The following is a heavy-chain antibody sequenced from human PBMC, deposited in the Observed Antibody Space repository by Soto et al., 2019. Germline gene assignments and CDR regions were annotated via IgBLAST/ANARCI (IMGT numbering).Heavy chain of an antibody. CDR1: GFTFSNYS. Sequence: EVQLVESGGGLIQPGGSLRLSCAASGFTFSNYSMNWVRQAPGKGLEWVSYISSSSGTIYYADSVKGRFTISRDNAKNSLFLQMNSLRDEDTAVYYYARDYYDFWSGYCKYWGQGTLVTVSS. CDR2: ISSSSGTI. D-gene: IGHD3-3*01. J-gene: IGHJ4*02. CDR3: ARDYYDFWSGYCKY. V-gene: IGHV3-48*02.